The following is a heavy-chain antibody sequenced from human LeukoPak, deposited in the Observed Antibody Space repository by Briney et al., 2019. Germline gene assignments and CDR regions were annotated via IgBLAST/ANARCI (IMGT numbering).Heavy chain of an antibody. J-gene: IGHJ6*02. Sequence: GGSLRLSCAASGLTVSSNYMSWVRQAPGKGLEWVSVIYSGGSTYYADSVKGRFTISRDNSKNTLYLQMNSLRAEDTAVYYCARTLSDGGYYYGMDVWGQGTTVTVSS. D-gene: IGHD2-21*02. CDR1: GLTVSSNY. CDR2: IYSGGST. CDR3: ARTLSDGGYYYGMDV. V-gene: IGHV3-53*01.